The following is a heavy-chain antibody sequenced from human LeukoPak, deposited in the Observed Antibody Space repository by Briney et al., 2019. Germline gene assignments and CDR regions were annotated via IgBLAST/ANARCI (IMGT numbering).Heavy chain of an antibody. V-gene: IGHV4-34*01. CDR3: ARLYCSGGSCYGPRLYYMDV. CDR1: GGSFSGYY. D-gene: IGHD2-15*01. J-gene: IGHJ6*03. CDR2: INHSGST. Sequence: SETLSLTCAVYGGSFSGYYWSWIRQPPGKGLEWIGEINHSGSTNYNPSLKSRVTISVDTSKNQFSLKLSSVTAADTAVYYCARLYCSGGSCYGPRLYYMDVWGKGTTVTVSS.